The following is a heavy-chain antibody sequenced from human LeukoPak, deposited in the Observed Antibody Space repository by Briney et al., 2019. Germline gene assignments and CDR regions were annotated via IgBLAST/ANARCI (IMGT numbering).Heavy chain of an antibody. D-gene: IGHD4-17*01. CDR2: INPSGGST. CDR1: GYTFTSYY. Sequence: ASVKVSCKASGYTFTSYYMHWVRQAPGQGLEWMGIINPSGGSTSYAQKFQGRVTMTRDTSTSTVYMELSSLRSEDTAAYYCARSTVTHDAFDIWGQGTMVTVSS. CDR3: ARSTVTHDAFDI. J-gene: IGHJ3*02. V-gene: IGHV1-46*01.